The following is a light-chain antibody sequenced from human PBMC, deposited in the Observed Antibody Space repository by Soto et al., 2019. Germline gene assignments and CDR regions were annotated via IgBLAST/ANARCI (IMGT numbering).Light chain of an antibody. V-gene: IGKV1-39*01. Sequence: DIQMTQSPSSLSASVGDRVTITCRASQSISSYLNWYQQKPGKAPKLLIYAASSLQSGVPSRFSGRGSGNDFPLTISSLPPEDFATYYCQQSYSTPYTFGQGTKLEIK. CDR1: QSISSY. CDR2: AAS. CDR3: QQSYSTPYT. J-gene: IGKJ2*01.